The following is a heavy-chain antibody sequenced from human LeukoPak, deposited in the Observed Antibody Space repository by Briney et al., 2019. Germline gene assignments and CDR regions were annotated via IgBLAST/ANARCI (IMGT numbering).Heavy chain of an antibody. CDR2: IYHSGST. V-gene: IGHV4-4*02. J-gene: IGHJ4*02. D-gene: IGHD3-22*01. CDR1: GGSISSSNW. CDR3: AREYYYDSSGYNIDY. Sequence: SETLSLTCAVSGGSISSSNWWSWVRQPPGKGLEWIGEIYHSGSTNYNPSLKSRVTISVDKSKNQFSLKLSSVTAADTAVYYCAREYYYDSSGYNIDYWGQGTLVTVSS.